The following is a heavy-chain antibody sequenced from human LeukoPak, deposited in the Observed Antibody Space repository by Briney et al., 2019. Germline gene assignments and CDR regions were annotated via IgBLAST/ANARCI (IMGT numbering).Heavy chain of an antibody. CDR3: AKIFNGDYGRTIIDY. J-gene: IGHJ4*02. Sequence: PGGSLRLSCAASGFTFSSYAMHWVRQAPGKGLEWVAVISYDGSNKYYADSVKGRFTISRDNSKNTLYLQMDSLRAEDTAVYYCAKIFNGDYGRTIIDYWGQGTLVTVSS. V-gene: IGHV3-30-3*02. D-gene: IGHD4-17*01. CDR2: ISYDGSNK. CDR1: GFTFSSYA.